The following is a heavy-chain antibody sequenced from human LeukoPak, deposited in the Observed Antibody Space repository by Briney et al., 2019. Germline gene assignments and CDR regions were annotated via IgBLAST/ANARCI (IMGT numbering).Heavy chain of an antibody. CDR1: GDSINSLDS. V-gene: IGHV4-4*02. D-gene: IGHD3-22*01. CDR3: AGLVGRYSSGLYYYYFDY. J-gene: IGHJ4*02. CDR2: MYLSGTT. Sequence: SGTLSLTCTVSGDSINSLDSWSWVRQPPGKGLEWIGEMYLSGTTHSNPSVKSRVTISIDKSKNQFFLNLSSVTAADTAVYYCAGLVGRYSSGLYYYYFDYWGQGTLVTVSS.